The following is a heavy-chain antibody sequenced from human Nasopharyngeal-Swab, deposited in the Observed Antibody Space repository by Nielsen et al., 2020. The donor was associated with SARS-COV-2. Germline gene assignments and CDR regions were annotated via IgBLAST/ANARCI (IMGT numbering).Heavy chain of an antibody. J-gene: IGHJ3*01. D-gene: IGHD3-10*01. CDR2: ISYEGSKK. CDR1: GFSFNNYV. V-gene: IGHV3-30*18. CDR3: AKATQIFWFGQFRNDAFDV. Sequence: GESLKISCVASGFSFNNYVMHWVRQAPGKGLEWVAVISYEGSKKFYVASVEGRFTVSRDFSKNTLFLQMNSLRPEDTAVYYCAKATQIFWFGQFRNDAFDVWGQGTLVTVSS.